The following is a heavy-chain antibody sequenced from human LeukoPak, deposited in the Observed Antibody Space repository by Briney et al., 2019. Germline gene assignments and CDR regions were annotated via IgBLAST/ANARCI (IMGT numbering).Heavy chain of an antibody. Sequence: SETLSLTCAVYGGSFSGYYWSWIRQPPGKGLEWIGEINHSGSTNYNPSLKSRVTISVDTSKNQFSLKLSSVTAADTAVYYCATGGPRYYFDYWGQGTLVTVSS. CDR3: ATGGPRYYFDY. CDR1: GGSFSGYY. CDR2: INHSGST. D-gene: IGHD1-1*01. V-gene: IGHV4-34*01. J-gene: IGHJ4*02.